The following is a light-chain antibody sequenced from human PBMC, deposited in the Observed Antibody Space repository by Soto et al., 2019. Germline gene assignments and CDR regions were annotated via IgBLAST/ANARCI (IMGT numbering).Light chain of an antibody. CDR1: SSDVGGYSH. CDR2: DVT. Sequence: QSALTQPRSVSGSPGQSVTISCTGSSSDVGGYSHVSWFQQHPGKAPKLMIYDVTKRPSGVPDRFSGSKSGNTSSLTISGLQAEDESDYYCSSFAGTYTIFGGGTKVTVL. CDR3: SSFAGTYTI. J-gene: IGLJ2*01. V-gene: IGLV2-11*01.